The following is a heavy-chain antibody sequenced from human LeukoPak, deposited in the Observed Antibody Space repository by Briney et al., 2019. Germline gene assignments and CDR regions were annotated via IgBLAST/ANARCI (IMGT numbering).Heavy chain of an antibody. CDR1: GFTFSNYD. CDR2: ISNNGKTI. CDR3: VFDIWTLGGH. J-gene: IGHJ4*02. Sequence: PGGSLRLSCAASGFTFSNYDMDWVRQAPGKGLEWFAYISNNGKTIYYADCVKGRFTISRDNARSSLYLQMNSLRAEDTAVYYCVFDIWTLGGHWGQGTLVSVAS. V-gene: IGHV3-48*03. D-gene: IGHD3-9*01.